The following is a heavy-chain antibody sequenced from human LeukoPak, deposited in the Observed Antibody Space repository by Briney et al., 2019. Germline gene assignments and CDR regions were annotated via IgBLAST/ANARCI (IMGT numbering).Heavy chain of an antibody. J-gene: IGHJ6*02. V-gene: IGHV4-31*03. CDR3: ARGRGTAYYYYGMDV. CDR1: GGSISSGGYY. D-gene: IGHD1-1*01. Sequence: SQTLSLTCTVSGGSISSGGYYWSWIRQHPGKGLEWIGYIYYSGSTYYNPSLKSRVTISVDTSKNQFSLKLSSVTAADTAVCYCARGRGTAYYYYGMDVWGQGTTVTVSS. CDR2: IYYSGST.